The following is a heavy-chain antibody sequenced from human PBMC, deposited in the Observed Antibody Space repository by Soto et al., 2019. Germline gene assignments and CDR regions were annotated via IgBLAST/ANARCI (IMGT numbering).Heavy chain of an antibody. D-gene: IGHD6-13*01. CDR3: ASRSGSSWYVEHFDY. J-gene: IGHJ4*02. CDR2: INHSGST. CDR1: GGSFSGYY. Sequence: QVQLQQWGAGLLKPSETLSLTCAVYGGSFSGYYWSWIRQPPGKGLERMGEINHSGSTNYNPSLKGRVTISVDASKNQFSLKLSSVTAADTAVYYCASRSGSSWYVEHFDYWFQETLVT. V-gene: IGHV4-34*01.